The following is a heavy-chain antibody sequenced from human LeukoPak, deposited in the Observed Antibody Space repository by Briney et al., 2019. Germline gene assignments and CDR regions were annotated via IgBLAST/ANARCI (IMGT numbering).Heavy chain of an antibody. D-gene: IGHD3-22*01. CDR3: ASVGYYDSSGYYGVGYFDY. J-gene: IGHJ4*02. CDR1: GGTFSSYA. CDR2: IIPIFGTA. Sequence: ASVKVSCKASGGTFSSYAISWVRQAPGQGLEWMGGIIPIFGTANYAQKFQGRVTITADKSTSTAYMELSSPRSEDTAVYYCASVGYYDSSGYYGVGYFDYWGQGTLVTVSS. V-gene: IGHV1-69*06.